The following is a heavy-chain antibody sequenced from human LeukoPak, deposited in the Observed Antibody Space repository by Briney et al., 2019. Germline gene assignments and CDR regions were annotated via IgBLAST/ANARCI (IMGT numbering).Heavy chain of an antibody. CDR3: ARASRNGSGSYPALLDYFDY. J-gene: IGHJ4*02. CDR2: INAGNGNT. D-gene: IGHD3-10*01. CDR1: GYTFTSYA. Sequence: ASVKVSCKASGYTFTSYAMHWVRQAPGQRLEWMGWINAGNGNTKYSQKFQGRVTITRDTSASTAYMELSSLRSEDTAVYYCARASRNGSGSYPALLDYFDYWGQGTLVTVSS. V-gene: IGHV1-3*01.